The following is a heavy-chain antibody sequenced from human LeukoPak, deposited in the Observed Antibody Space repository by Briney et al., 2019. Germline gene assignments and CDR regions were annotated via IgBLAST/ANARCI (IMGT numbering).Heavy chain of an antibody. CDR2: IYYNGNT. J-gene: IGHJ4*02. Sequence: SETLSLTCIVSGGSITNSDYYWGWIRQPPGKGLEWIGSIYYNGNTYYNPSLKSRVTISVDTSKNQFSLKLSSVTAADTAVYYCARHSYGDPFDYWGQGTLVTVSS. D-gene: IGHD4-17*01. CDR1: GGSITNSDYY. V-gene: IGHV4-39*01. CDR3: ARHSYGDPFDY.